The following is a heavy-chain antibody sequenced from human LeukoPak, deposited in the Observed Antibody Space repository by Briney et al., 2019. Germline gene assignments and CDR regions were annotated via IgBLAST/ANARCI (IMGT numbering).Heavy chain of an antibody. Sequence: GGSLRLSCAASGFTFSSYWMHWVRQAPGKGLVWVSRINSDGISTSYADSVKGRFTISRDNAKNTPYLQMNSLRAEDTAVYYCARDRIEYTYGTGFDYWGQGTLVTVSS. CDR1: GFTFSSYW. CDR2: INSDGIST. D-gene: IGHD3-10*01. J-gene: IGHJ4*02. V-gene: IGHV3-74*01. CDR3: ARDRIEYTYGTGFDY.